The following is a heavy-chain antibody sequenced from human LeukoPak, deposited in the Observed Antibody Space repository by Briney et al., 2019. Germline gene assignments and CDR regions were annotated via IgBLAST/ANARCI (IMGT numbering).Heavy chain of an antibody. J-gene: IGHJ4*02. CDR1: GFTFTSYS. CDR2: ISGGGGST. Sequence: GGSLRLSCAASGFTFTSYSMNWVRQAPGKGLEWVSTISGGGGSTYYADSVKGRFTISRDNSKNTLCLQVNSLRAEDTAVYYCARGGKWDVTPFDYWGQGTLVTVSS. D-gene: IGHD1-26*01. CDR3: ARGGKWDVTPFDY. V-gene: IGHV3-23*01.